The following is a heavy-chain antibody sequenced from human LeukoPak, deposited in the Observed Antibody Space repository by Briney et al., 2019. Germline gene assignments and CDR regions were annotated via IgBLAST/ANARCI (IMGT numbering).Heavy chain of an antibody. V-gene: IGHV4-59*08. CDR2: VYYAGST. J-gene: IGHJ6*02. D-gene: IGHD3-3*01. CDR1: GGSLSGFY. Sequence: SETLSLTCAVSGGSLSGFYWSWIRQPPGKGLEWIGYVYYAGSTTYNPSLRSRVTISVDTSKNQFSLKLSSVTAADTAVYYCARHALERGITIFGVADYYYYYGMDVWGQGTTVTVSS. CDR3: ARHALERGITIFGVADYYYYYGMDV.